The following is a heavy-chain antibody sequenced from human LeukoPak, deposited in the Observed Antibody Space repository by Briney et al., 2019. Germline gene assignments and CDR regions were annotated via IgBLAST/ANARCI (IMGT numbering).Heavy chain of an antibody. D-gene: IGHD3-10*01. CDR1: GYTFTSYD. CDR2: MNPNSGNT. V-gene: IGHV1-8*03. Sequence: GASVKVSCKASGYTFTSYDINWVRQATGQGLEWMGWMNPNSGNTGYAQKFQGRVTITRNTSISTAYMELSSLRSEDTAVYFCARSPHIWFAERGWFDPWGQGTLVTVSS. J-gene: IGHJ5*02. CDR3: ARSPHIWFAERGWFDP.